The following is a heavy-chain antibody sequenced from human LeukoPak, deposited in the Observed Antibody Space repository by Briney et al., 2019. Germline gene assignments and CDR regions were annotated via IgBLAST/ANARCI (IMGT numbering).Heavy chain of an antibody. D-gene: IGHD4-11*01. CDR1: GGSISSYY. Sequence: PSETLSLTCTVSGGSISSYYWSWIRQPAGKGLEWIGRIYTSGSTNYNPSLKSRVTMSVDTSRNQFSLKLSSVTAADTAVYYCARDSSKESVTTSVNYYYYYYMDVWGKGTTVTVSS. CDR2: IYTSGST. J-gene: IGHJ6*03. V-gene: IGHV4-4*07. CDR3: ARDSSKESVTTSVNYYYYYYMDV.